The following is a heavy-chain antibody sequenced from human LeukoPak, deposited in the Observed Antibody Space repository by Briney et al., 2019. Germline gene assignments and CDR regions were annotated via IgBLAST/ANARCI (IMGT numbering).Heavy chain of an antibody. V-gene: IGHV4-39*01. Sequence: SETLSLTCTASAGSVTTSGFSWAWIRRPPGKGLEWIGSLYYGGTNSYNPSLKSRVTISGDTSKNQFYLELASVTAADTAVYYCARGQQQLVLLPGFYYMDVWGKGTTVTVSS. CDR1: AGSVTTSGFS. CDR3: ARGQQQLVLLPGFYYMDV. CDR2: LYYGGTN. D-gene: IGHD6-13*01. J-gene: IGHJ6*03.